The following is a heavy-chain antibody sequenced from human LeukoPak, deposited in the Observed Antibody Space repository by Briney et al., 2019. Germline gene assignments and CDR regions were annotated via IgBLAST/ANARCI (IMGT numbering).Heavy chain of an antibody. CDR3: VRGVPVTPGIDY. Sequence: HPGGSLRLSCAASGFTFSNYCMHWVRQPPGKGLVWVSQICTDETTIRSADSVKGRFTISRDNAKNTLYLQMSSLRVEDTAVYYCVRGVPVTPGIDYWGQGTLVTVSA. CDR2: ICTDETTI. CDR1: GFTFSNYC. D-gene: IGHD2-2*01. V-gene: IGHV3-74*01. J-gene: IGHJ4*02.